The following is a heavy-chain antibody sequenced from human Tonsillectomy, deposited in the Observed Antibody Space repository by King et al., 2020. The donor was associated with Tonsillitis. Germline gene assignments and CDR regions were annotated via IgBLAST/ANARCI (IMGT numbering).Heavy chain of an antibody. Sequence: EVQLVESGGGLVQPGGSLRLSCAASGFTFSSYSMNWVRQATGKGLEWVSYISSSSSTIYYADSVKGRFTISRDNAKNSLYLQMNSLRDEDTAVYYCAIRPDYDDDYYYYYGMDVWGQGTTVTVSS. V-gene: IGHV3-48*02. CDR3: AIRPDYDDDYYYYYGMDV. D-gene: IGHD3-22*01. J-gene: IGHJ6*02. CDR1: GFTFSSYS. CDR2: ISSSSSTI.